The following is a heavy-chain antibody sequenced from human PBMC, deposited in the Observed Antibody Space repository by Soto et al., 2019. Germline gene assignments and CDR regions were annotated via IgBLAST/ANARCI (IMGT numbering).Heavy chain of an antibody. D-gene: IGHD3-3*01. CDR1: GYTFTTYV. CDR3: ARVGHYYYGMDV. CDR2: INAGNDNT. Sequence: QVQLVQSGAEVKKPGASVKVSCKASGYTFTTYVMHWVRQAPGQRLEWMGWINAGNDNTKYSQKFQGRVTITRDTSASTVYMELSSLSSEDTAVYYFARVGHYYYGMDVWGQGTTVTVSS. V-gene: IGHV1-3*01. J-gene: IGHJ6*02.